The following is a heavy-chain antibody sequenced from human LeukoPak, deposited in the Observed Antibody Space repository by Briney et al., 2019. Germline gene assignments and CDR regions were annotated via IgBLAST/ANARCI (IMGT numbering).Heavy chain of an antibody. CDR1: GGSISSGGYS. D-gene: IGHD6-6*01. Sequence: SENLSLTCAVSGGSISSGGYSWSWIRQPPGKGLEWIGYIYHSGSTYYNPSLKSRVTISVDRSKNQFSLKLSSVTAADTAVYYCARGRRMSSSSVKYYYYYYMDVWGKGTTVTVSS. V-gene: IGHV4-30-2*01. CDR2: IYHSGST. CDR3: ARGRRMSSSSVKYYYYYYMDV. J-gene: IGHJ6*03.